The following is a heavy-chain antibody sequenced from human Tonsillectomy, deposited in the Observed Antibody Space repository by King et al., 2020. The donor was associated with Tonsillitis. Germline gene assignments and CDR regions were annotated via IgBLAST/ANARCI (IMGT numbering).Heavy chain of an antibody. CDR2: MNPNSGNT. CDR3: ARLGMTVVRPYEDY. CDR1: GYTFTSYD. V-gene: IGHV1-8*01. J-gene: IGHJ4*02. D-gene: IGHD4-23*01. Sequence: VQLVESGAEVKKPGASVKVSCKASGYTFTSYDINWVRQATGQGLEWMGCMNPNSGNTGYAQKFQGRVTMTRNTSISTAYMELSSMRSEDTAVYYCARLGMTVVRPYEDYWGQGTLVTVSS.